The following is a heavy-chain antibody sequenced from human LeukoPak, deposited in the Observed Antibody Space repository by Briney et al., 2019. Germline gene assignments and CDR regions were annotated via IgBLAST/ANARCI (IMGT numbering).Heavy chain of an antibody. CDR3: ARDLTHGSGSDY. Sequence: GGSLRLSCAASGFTVSSNYMSWVRQAPGKGLEWVSVIYSGGSTYYADSVKGRFTISRDNSKSTLYLQMNSLRAEDTAVYYCARDLTHGSGSDYWGQGTLVTVSS. CDR1: GFTVSSNY. CDR2: IYSGGST. J-gene: IGHJ4*02. D-gene: IGHD3-10*01. V-gene: IGHV3-66*01.